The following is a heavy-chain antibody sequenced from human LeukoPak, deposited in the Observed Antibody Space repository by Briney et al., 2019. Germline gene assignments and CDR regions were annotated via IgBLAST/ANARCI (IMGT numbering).Heavy chain of an antibody. D-gene: IGHD3-10*01. CDR2: IYYSGST. CDR3: ARLGPATMVRGVIPPFDY. Sequence: SETLSPTCTVSGGSISGFYWSWIRQPPGKGLEWFGYIYYSGSTNYNPSLKSRVTISVDTSKNQFSLKLSSVTAADTAVYYCARLGPATMVRGVIPPFDYWGQGTLVTVSS. J-gene: IGHJ4*02. V-gene: IGHV4-59*12. CDR1: GGSISGFY.